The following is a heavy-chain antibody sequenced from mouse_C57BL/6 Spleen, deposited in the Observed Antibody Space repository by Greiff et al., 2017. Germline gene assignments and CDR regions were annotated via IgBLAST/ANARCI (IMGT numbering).Heavy chain of an antibody. CDR3: ARKDILYAMDY. Sequence: VQLQQPGAELVRPGTSVKLSCKASGYTFTSYWMHWVKQRPGQGLEWIGVIDPSDSYTNYNQKVKGKATLTVDTASSTAYMQLSSLTSEDSAVYYCARKDILYAMDYWGQGTSVTVSS. CDR2: IDPSDSYT. V-gene: IGHV1-59*01. J-gene: IGHJ4*01. CDR1: GYTFTSYW.